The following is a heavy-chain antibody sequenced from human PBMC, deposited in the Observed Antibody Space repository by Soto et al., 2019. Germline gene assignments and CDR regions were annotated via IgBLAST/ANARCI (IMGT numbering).Heavy chain of an antibody. CDR2: ISGSGGST. J-gene: IGHJ6*03. Sequence: PGGSLRLSCAASGFTFSSYAMSWVRQAPGKGLEWVSAISGSGGSTYYADSVKGRFTISRDNSKNTLYLQMNSLRAEDTAVYYCAKARAAGTWSYYYMDVWGKGTTVTVSS. D-gene: IGHD6-13*01. V-gene: IGHV3-23*01. CDR1: GFTFSSYA. CDR3: AKARAAGTWSYYYMDV.